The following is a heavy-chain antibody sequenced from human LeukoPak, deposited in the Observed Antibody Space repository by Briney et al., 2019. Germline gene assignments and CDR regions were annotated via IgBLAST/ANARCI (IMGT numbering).Heavy chain of an antibody. J-gene: IGHJ4*02. CDR1: GFSLSSYF. D-gene: IGHD6-25*01. Sequence: PGGSLRLSCGASGFSLSSYFISWIRQAPGKGLEWISYITNTGRSTNYADAVKGRFTISRDNGKQSVYLEMTDLRAEDTAVYYCAREASGNYQVFYSWGQGTLGIVSP. CDR3: AREASGNYQVFYS. V-gene: IGHV3-11*04. CDR2: ITNTGRST.